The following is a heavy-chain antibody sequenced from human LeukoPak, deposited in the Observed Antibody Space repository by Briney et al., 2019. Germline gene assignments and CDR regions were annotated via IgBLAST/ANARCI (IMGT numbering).Heavy chain of an antibody. Sequence: ASVKVSCKASGYTFTGYYMHWVRQAPGQGLEWMGWINPNSGGTNYAQKFQGRVTMTRDTSISTAYMELSRLRSDDTAVYYCARDEVVPASLLEAWGQGTLVTVSS. J-gene: IGHJ5*02. V-gene: IGHV1-2*02. CDR2: INPNSGGT. CDR1: GYTFTGYY. D-gene: IGHD2-2*01. CDR3: ARDEVVPASLLEA.